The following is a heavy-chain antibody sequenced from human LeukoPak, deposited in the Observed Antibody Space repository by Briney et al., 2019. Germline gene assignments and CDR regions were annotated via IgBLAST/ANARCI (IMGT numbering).Heavy chain of an antibody. CDR3: ATVGTSIAPSDY. V-gene: IGHV1-58*01. J-gene: IGHJ4*02. Sequence: SVKVSCKASGFTFTSSAVQWVRQARGQRLEWIGWIVVGSGNTNYAQKFQERVTITRDMSTSTAYMELSSLRSEDTAVYYCATVGTSIAPSDYWGQGTLVTVSS. CDR1: GFTFTSSA. D-gene: IGHD6-6*01. CDR2: IVVGSGNT.